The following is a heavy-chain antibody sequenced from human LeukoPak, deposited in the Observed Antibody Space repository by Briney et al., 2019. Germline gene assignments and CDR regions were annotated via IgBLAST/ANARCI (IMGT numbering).Heavy chain of an antibody. V-gene: IGHV4-34*01. Sequence: GSLRLSCTASGFTFGDYALSWIRQPPGKGLEWIGEINHSGSTNYNPSLKSRVTISVDTSKNQFSLKLSSVTAADTAVYYCARRGYLRASSWYWWFDPWGQGTLVTVSS. CDR1: GFTFGDYA. D-gene: IGHD6-13*01. J-gene: IGHJ5*02. CDR3: ARRGYLRASSWYWWFDP. CDR2: INHSGST.